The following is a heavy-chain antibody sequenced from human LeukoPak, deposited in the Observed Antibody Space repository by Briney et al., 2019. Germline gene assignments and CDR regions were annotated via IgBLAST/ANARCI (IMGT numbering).Heavy chain of an antibody. CDR1: GDSISRSDYS. D-gene: IGHD3-10*01. CDR2: IYHSGST. Sequence: SETLSLTCTVSGDSISRSDYSWSWIRQPPGKGLEWVGYIYHSGSTYYNPSLRSRVTMSIDRFKNQFSLKLPSVTAADTAVYYCARVGSGDAFDIWGQGTMVTVSS. CDR3: ARVGSGDAFDI. V-gene: IGHV4-30-2*01. J-gene: IGHJ3*02.